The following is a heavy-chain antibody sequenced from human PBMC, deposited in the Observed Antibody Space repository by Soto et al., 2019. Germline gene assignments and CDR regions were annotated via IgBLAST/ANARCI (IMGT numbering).Heavy chain of an antibody. J-gene: IGHJ4*02. CDR3: ARRVATGRGFDY. CDR2: ISGSGGNT. V-gene: IGHV3-23*01. D-gene: IGHD6-13*01. Sequence: EVQLLESGGGLVQPGGSLRLSCATSGFTFSSYAMSWVRQAPGKGLEWVSVISGSGGNTYYADSVKGRLTISRDNSKNTLFLQMNSLRAEDTAVYYCARRVATGRGFDYWGQGTLVTVSS. CDR1: GFTFSSYA.